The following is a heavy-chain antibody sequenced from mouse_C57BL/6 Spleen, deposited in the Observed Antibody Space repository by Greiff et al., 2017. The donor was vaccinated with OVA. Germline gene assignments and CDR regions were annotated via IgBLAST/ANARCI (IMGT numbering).Heavy chain of an antibody. CDR1: GYAFSSSW. V-gene: IGHV1-82*01. J-gene: IGHJ2*01. Sequence: QVQLKESGPELVKPGASVKISCKASGYAFSSSWMNWVKQRPGKGLEWIGRIYPGDGDTNYNGKFKGKATLTADKSSSTAYMQLSSLTAEDAAVYFCARTDSNYEGLAYWGQGTTLTVSS. CDR3: ARTDSNYEGLAY. CDR2: IYPGDGDT. D-gene: IGHD2-5*01.